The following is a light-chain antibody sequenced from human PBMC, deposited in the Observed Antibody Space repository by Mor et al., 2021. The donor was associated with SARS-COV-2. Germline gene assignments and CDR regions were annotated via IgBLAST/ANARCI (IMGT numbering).Light chain of an antibody. CDR1: GDKY. Sequence: GDKYASWYQQRPGQSPVLVIYQDYKRPSGIPERFSGSNSGNTVTLTISGTQALDEADYYCQAWDGSLVVFGGGTKLTVL. CDR3: QAWDGSLVV. V-gene: IGLV3-1*01. J-gene: IGLJ2*01. CDR2: QDY.